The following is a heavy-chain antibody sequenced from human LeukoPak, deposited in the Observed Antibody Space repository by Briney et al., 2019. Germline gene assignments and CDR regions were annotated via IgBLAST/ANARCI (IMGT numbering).Heavy chain of an antibody. J-gene: IGHJ4*02. D-gene: IGHD1-14*01. CDR1: GFTSSGHW. CDR3: TRDRSRAEDD. Sequence: PGGSLRLSCAASGFTSSGHWMSCVRQAPGKGLEWVANINQGGSDKYYVDSVKGRFTISRDNANNLLYLQMNSLRGEDTAVYYCTRDRSRAEDDWGQGTLVTVSS. V-gene: IGHV3-7*01. CDR2: INQGGSDK.